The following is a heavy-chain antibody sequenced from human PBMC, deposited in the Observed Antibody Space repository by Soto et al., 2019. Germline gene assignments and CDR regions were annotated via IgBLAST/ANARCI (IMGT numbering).Heavy chain of an antibody. CDR2: IYYSGST. CDR1: GGSISSYY. J-gene: IGHJ6*02. CDR3: ARMTYYYGSGSHYDTLGYYYYGMDV. D-gene: IGHD3-10*01. Sequence: ASETLSLTCTVSGGSISSYYWSWIRQPPGKGLEWIGYIYYSGSTNYNPSLKSRVTISVDTSKNKFSLKLSSVTAADTAVYYCARMTYYYGSGSHYDTLGYYYYGMDVWGQRTKVTVSS. V-gene: IGHV4-59*01.